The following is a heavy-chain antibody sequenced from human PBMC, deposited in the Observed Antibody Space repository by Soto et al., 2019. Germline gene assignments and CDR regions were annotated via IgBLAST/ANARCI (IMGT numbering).Heavy chain of an antibody. CDR2: IYYSGST. J-gene: IGHJ4*02. V-gene: IGHV4-39*01. D-gene: IGHD6-13*01. CDR3: ARLIAAAGGNRAY. CDR1: GGSISTSSYY. Sequence: QLQLQESGPGLVKPSETLSLTCTVSGGSISTSSYYWGWIRQPPGKGLEWIGSIYYSGSTYYNPSLQSRVTISADTSNNQFSLKLSSVTAADTAVYYCARLIAAAGGNRAYWGQGTLVTVSS.